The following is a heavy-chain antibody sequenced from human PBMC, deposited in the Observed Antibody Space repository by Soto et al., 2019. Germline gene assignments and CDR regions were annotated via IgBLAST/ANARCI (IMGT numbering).Heavy chain of an antibody. J-gene: IGHJ6*02. Sequence: ASVKVSCKTSGYTFSNYAISWVRQAPGQGLEWRGWISSYNSNNGDTKSAQMLQGRVTMTIDTSATTAYMELRSLRSDDTAVYYCASAELERGEVGYFGMDVWGRGTTVTVSS. CDR2: ISSYNSNNGDT. D-gene: IGHD2-15*01. CDR1: GYTFSNYA. V-gene: IGHV1-18*04. CDR3: ASAELERGEVGYFGMDV.